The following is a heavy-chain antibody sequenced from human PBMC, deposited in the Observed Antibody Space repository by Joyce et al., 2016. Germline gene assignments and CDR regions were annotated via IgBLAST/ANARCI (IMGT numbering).Heavy chain of an antibody. D-gene: IGHD6-13*01. CDR2: IYFSGST. CDR3: VYSTNLDAFDF. V-gene: IGHV4-39*01. Sequence: QLQLQESGPGLVKPSETLSLTCTVSGGSISSSSCYWGWIRQPPGRGLEWIGSIYFSGSTYYNPSRRSRVTVSVDTSKTQFSLKLSSVTAADTAVFYCVYSTNLDAFDFWGQGTMVTVSS. J-gene: IGHJ3*01. CDR1: GGSISSSSCY.